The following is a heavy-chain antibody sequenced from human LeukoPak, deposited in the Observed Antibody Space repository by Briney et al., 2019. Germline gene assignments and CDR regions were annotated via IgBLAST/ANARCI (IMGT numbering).Heavy chain of an antibody. Sequence: PGRSLRLSCAASGFTFSSYAMHWVRQAPGKGLEWVAVISYDGSNKYYADSVKGRFTISRDNSKNTLYLQMNSLRAEDTAVYYCARYSGSYSGYYFDYWGQGTLVTVSS. J-gene: IGHJ4*02. CDR2: ISYDGSNK. D-gene: IGHD1-26*01. V-gene: IGHV3-30-3*01. CDR3: ARYSGSYSGYYFDY. CDR1: GFTFSSYA.